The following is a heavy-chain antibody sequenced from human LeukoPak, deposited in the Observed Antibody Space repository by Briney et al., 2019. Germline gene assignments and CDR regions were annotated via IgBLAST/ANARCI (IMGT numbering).Heavy chain of an antibody. CDR2: INHSGST. CDR1: GGSFSGYY. J-gene: IGHJ4*02. Sequence: PSETLFLTCAVYGGSFSGYYWSWIRQPPGKGLEWIGEINHSGSTNYNPSLKSRVTISVDTSKNQFSLKLSSVTAADTAVYYCFVDPVGIAVAGVGYWGQGTLVTVSS. CDR3: FVDPVGIAVAGVGY. D-gene: IGHD6-19*01. V-gene: IGHV4-34*01.